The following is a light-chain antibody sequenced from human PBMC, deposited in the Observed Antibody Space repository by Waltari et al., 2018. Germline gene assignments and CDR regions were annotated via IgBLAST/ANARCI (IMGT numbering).Light chain of an antibody. CDR2: GVS. CDR1: SSHVGGYTY. J-gene: IGLJ2*01. Sequence: QSALTQPRSVSGSPGQSVTIPCPGPSSHVGGYTYVSWYQHHPGKAPNLMIYGVSKRPSGVPDRFSGSKSGNTASLTISGLQAEDEADYYCCSYAGSYVVFGGGTKLTVL. CDR3: CSYAGSYVV. V-gene: IGLV2-11*01.